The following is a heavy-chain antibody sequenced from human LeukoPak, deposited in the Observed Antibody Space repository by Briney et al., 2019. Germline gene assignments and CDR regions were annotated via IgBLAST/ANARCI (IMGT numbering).Heavy chain of an antibody. D-gene: IGHD3-9*01. V-gene: IGHV4-34*01. CDR1: GGSFSGYY. CDR2: INHSGST. CDR3: AREDILTGYPDY. Sequence: SETLSLTCAVYGGSFSGYYWSWIRQPPGKGLEWIGEINHSGSTNYNPSLKSRVTISLDTSKNQFSLKLSSVTAADTAVYYCAREDILTGYPDYWGQGTLVTVSS. J-gene: IGHJ4*02.